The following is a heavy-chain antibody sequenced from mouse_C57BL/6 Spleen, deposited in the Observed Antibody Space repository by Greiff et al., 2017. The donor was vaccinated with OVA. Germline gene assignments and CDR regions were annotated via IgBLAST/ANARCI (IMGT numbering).Heavy chain of an antibody. CDR1: GFTFSSYA. D-gene: IGHD1-1*01. V-gene: IGHV5-9-1*02. J-gene: IGHJ2*01. CDR2: ISSGGDYI. Sequence: EVKLMESGEGLVKPGGSLKLSCAASGFTFSSYAMSWVRQTPEKRLEWVAYISSGGDYIYYADTVKGRFTISRDNARNTLYLQMSSLKSEDTAMYYCTREGGSSHYYFDYWGQGTTLTVSS. CDR3: TREGGSSHYYFDY.